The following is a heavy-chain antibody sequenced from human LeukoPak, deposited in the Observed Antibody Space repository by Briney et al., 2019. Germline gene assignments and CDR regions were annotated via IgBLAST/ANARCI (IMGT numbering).Heavy chain of an antibody. V-gene: IGHV3-21*01. CDR3: AIFGGYSGYDLFDY. CDR2: ISSDGSFI. D-gene: IGHD5-12*01. CDR1: RFTFSVYG. Sequence: GGSLRLSCVASRFTFSVYGMHWVRQAPGRGLEWVSSISSDGSFIFYGDSVRGRFTISRDNAKNSVYLQMKSLSADDTAVYYCAIFGGYSGYDLFDYWGQGALVTVSS. J-gene: IGHJ4*02.